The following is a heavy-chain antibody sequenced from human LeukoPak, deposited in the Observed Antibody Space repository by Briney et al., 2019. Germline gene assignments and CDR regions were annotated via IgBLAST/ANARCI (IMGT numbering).Heavy chain of an antibody. CDR1: GFTFSSYA. Sequence: GGSLRLSCAASGFTFSSYAMSWVRQAPGKGLEWVSAISGSGGSTYYADSVKGRFTISRDNAKNSLYLQMNSLRAEDTAMYYCARAPAREVRGVYYYYMDVWGKGTTVTISS. CDR2: ISGSGGST. J-gene: IGHJ6*03. V-gene: IGHV3-23*01. CDR3: ARAPAREVRGVYYYYMDV. D-gene: IGHD3-10*01.